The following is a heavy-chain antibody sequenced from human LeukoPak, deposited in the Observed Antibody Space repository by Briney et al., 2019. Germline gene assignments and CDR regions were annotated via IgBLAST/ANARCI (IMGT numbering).Heavy chain of an antibody. CDR3: ARDSLSGVLIGPRLDV. CDR2: IKEDGSEN. J-gene: IGHJ6*02. Sequence: GGSLRLSCAASGFTFSTYWMSWVRQGPGKGLEWVALIKEDGSENFYVDSVKGRFTISRDNAKNSLSLQMNSLRAEDTAVYYCARDSLSGVLIGPRLDVWGQGTTVTVSS. CDR1: GFTFSTYW. V-gene: IGHV3-7*01. D-gene: IGHD3-3*01.